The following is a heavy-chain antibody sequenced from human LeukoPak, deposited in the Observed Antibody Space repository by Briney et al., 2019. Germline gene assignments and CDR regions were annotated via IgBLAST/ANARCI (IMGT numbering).Heavy chain of an antibody. CDR3: ANFRCNSSNCYKSLDAFYI. J-gene: IGHJ3*02. Sequence: PSETLSLTCTVSGGSISSYYWSWIRQPAGKGLEWIGRIYTSGSTNYNPSLKSRVTISVDTSKNQFSLKLSPVTAADTAVYYCANFRCNSSNCYKSLDAFYIWGQGTVVTMSS. CDR2: IYTSGST. V-gene: IGHV4-4*07. D-gene: IGHD2-2*02. CDR1: GGSISSYY.